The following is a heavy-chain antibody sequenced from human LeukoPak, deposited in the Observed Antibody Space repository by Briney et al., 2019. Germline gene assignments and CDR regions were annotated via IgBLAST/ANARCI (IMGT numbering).Heavy chain of an antibody. J-gene: IGHJ4*02. CDR2: IIPILGTA. CDR3: AREGDSGSYLFGY. D-gene: IGHD1-26*01. V-gene: IGHV1-69*06. Sequence: SVKVSCKASGGTFSSYAISWGRQAPGQGLEWMGGIIPILGTANYAQKFQGRVTITADKSTSTAYMELSRLRSEDTAVYYCAREGDSGSYLFGYWGQGTLVTVSS. CDR1: GGTFSSYA.